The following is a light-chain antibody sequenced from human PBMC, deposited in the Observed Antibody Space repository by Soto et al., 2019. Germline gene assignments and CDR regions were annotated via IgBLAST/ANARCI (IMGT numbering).Light chain of an antibody. CDR1: QGIATY. Sequence: DVQMTQSPSSLSAAVGDRVTITCRASQGIATYLAWYQQKPGKAPKLLIYAASTLRSGVPSRFTGSGSGTDFTVTINSLQREDFATYYCQKYNNVPLTFGPGTKVDI. CDR3: QKYNNVPLT. J-gene: IGKJ3*01. CDR2: AAS. V-gene: IGKV1-27*01.